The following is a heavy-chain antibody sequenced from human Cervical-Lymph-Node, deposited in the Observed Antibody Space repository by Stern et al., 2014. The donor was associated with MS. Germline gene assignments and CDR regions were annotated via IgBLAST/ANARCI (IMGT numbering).Heavy chain of an antibody. J-gene: IGHJ2*01. Sequence: QVQLQESGPRLVKPSETLALICDVSVDSITTSYWSWIRQLPGKGLEWIGHMYHGGRATYNPSLTGRVTVSVDPSRNHVSLSLTAVTAADTAIYYCARMGSAYHWYFDVWGRGALVTVSS. CDR1: VDSITTSY. CDR2: MYHGGRA. CDR3: ARMGSAYHWYFDV. V-gene: IGHV4-59*12. D-gene: IGHD3-16*01.